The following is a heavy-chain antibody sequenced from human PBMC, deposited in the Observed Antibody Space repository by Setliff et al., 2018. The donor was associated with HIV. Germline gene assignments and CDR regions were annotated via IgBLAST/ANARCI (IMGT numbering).Heavy chain of an antibody. CDR2: ISSSGAHI. Sequence: GGSLRLSCAASGFAFSSYSMNWVRQAPGKGLEWVASISSSGAHIFSADSLKGRFSISRDNGRNSLYLQMNSLRAEDTAVYYCARGARLQYFDWPSYALDVWGQGTTVTVSS. CDR3: ARGARLQYFDWPSYALDV. J-gene: IGHJ6*02. D-gene: IGHD3-9*01. V-gene: IGHV3-21*06. CDR1: GFAFSSYS.